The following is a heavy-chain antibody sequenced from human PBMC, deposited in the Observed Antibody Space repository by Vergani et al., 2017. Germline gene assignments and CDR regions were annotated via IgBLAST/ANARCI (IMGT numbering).Heavy chain of an antibody. CDR2: IWYDGSNK. CDR1: GFTFSSYG. D-gene: IGHD2-2*01. Sequence: QVQLVESGGGVVQPGRSLRLSCAASGFTFSSYGMHWVRQAPGKGLEWVAVIWYDGSNKYYADSVKGRFTISRDNSKTTLYLQMNSLRAEDTAVYYCARGVCSSTSCYAGDWFDPWGQGTLVTVSS. J-gene: IGHJ5*02. CDR3: ARGVCSSTSCYAGDWFDP. V-gene: IGHV3-33*01.